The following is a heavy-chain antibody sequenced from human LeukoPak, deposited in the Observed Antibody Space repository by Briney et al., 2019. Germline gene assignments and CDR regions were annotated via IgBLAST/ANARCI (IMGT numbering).Heavy chain of an antibody. Sequence: SQTLSLTCAISGDSVSSNSAAWNWIRQSPSRGPEWLGRTYYRSKWYNDYAVSVKSRITINPDTSKNQFSLQLNSVTPEDTAVYYCARSFDYYDSSGYYGVGYFDYWGQGTLVTVSS. CDR2: TYYRSKWYN. CDR3: ARSFDYYDSSGYYGVGYFDY. CDR1: GDSVSSNSAA. J-gene: IGHJ4*02. V-gene: IGHV6-1*01. D-gene: IGHD3-22*01.